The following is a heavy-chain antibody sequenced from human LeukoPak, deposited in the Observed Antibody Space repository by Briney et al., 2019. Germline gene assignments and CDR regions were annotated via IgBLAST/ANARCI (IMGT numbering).Heavy chain of an antibody. V-gene: IGHV4-59*01. CDR1: GVSITSNY. CDR3: AAQLID. Sequence: SETLSLTCTVSGVSITSNYWTWIRQPPGKGLEWIGYIYSSGSTNYNSSLQSRVTISIDTSKNQFSLKLTSVTAADTAVYYCAAQLIDWGQGTLVTVSS. CDR2: IYSSGST. D-gene: IGHD1-1*01. J-gene: IGHJ4*02.